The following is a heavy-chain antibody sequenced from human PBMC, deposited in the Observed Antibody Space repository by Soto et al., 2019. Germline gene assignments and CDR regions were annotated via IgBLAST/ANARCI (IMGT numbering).Heavy chain of an antibody. CDR2: IYWDDDK. CDR3: THSAYSSSWYGVLVDY. CDR1: GFSLSTSGVG. V-gene: IGHV2-5*02. D-gene: IGHD6-13*01. Sequence: QITLKESGPPLVKPTQTLTLTCTFSGFSLSTSGVGVGWIRQPPGKALEWLALIYWDDDKRYSPSLKTRLTITKDTSKHQVVLTMTNMDPVDTATYYCTHSAYSSSWYGVLVDYWGQGTLVTVSS. J-gene: IGHJ4*02.